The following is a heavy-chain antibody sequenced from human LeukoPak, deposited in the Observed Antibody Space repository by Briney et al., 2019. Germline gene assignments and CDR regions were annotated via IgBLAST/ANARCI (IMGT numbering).Heavy chain of an antibody. CDR3: LMSYSDSSGYYDY. CDR1: GYTFANYG. J-gene: IGHJ4*02. D-gene: IGHD3-22*01. V-gene: IGHV1-18*04. Sequence: GASVRVSCKTSGYTFANYGVSWVRRAPGQGLEWVGWISNHNATTNFAQKLHGRVTLTTDTSTATAYMELRSLRSADTAVYYCLMSYSDSSGYYDYWGQGTLVTVSS. CDR2: ISNHNATT.